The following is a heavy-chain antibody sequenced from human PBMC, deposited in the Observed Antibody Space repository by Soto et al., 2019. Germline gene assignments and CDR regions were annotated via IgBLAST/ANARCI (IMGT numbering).Heavy chain of an antibody. CDR1: GCTFTSYD. Sequence: QVQLVQSGAEVKKPGASVKVSCKASGCTFTSYDINWVRQATGQGLEWMGWMNPNSGNTGYAQKFQGRVTMTRNTSISTAYMELSSLRSEDTAVYYCARVLKYSSCPGDYYYYYGMDVWGQGTTVTVSS. CDR3: ARVLKYSSCPGDYYYYYGMDV. CDR2: MNPNSGNT. D-gene: IGHD6-19*01. V-gene: IGHV1-8*01. J-gene: IGHJ6*02.